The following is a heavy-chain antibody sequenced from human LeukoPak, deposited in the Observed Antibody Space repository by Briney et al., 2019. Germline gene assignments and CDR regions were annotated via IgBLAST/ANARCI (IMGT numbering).Heavy chain of an antibody. J-gene: IGHJ4*02. D-gene: IGHD5-12*01. CDR2: ISGSGGST. CDR3: AKGYTYSDY. V-gene: IGHV3-23*01. CDR1: GFTFSSYW. Sequence: GGSLRLSCAASGFTFSSYWMSWVRQAPGKGLEWVSGISGSGGSTYYADSVKGRFTISRDNSKNTLYLLMNSLRAEDTAVYYCAKGYTYSDYWGQGTLVTVSS.